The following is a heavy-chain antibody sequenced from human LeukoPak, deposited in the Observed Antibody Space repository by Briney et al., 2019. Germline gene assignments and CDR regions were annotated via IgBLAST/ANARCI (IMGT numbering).Heavy chain of an antibody. CDR1: GFTFSSYA. J-gene: IGHJ4*02. CDR3: ARDKGSSGWYTAFDY. CDR2: ISSNGGST. Sequence: GGSLRLSCAASGFTFSSYAMHWVRQAQGKGLEYVSAISSNGGSTYYANSVKGRFTISRDNSKNTLYLQMGSLRAEDMAVYYCARDKGSSGWYTAFDYWGQGTLVTVSS. V-gene: IGHV3-64*01. D-gene: IGHD6-19*01.